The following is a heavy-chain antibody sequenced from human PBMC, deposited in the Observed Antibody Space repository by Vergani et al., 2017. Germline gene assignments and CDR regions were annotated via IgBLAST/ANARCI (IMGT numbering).Heavy chain of an antibody. Sequence: QVQLVQSGAEVKKPGSSVKVSCKASGGTFSSYSIGWVRQAPGQGLEWMGRIIPIFGTANYAQNFQGGVTITADESTSTAYMELSSLRSEDTAMYYCAREIIEGATYSEDYFNYWGQGTLVTVSS. J-gene: IGHJ4*02. CDR2: IIPIFGTA. CDR1: GGTFSSYS. D-gene: IGHD1-26*01. V-gene: IGHV1-69*13. CDR3: AREIIEGATYSEDYFNY.